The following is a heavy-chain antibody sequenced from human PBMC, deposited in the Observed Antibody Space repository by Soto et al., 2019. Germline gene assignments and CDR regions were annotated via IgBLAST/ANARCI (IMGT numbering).Heavy chain of an antibody. CDR2: IVVGSGNT. CDR1: GFTFTSSA. V-gene: IGHV1-58*01. J-gene: IGHJ6*02. Sequence: GASVKVSCKASGFTFTSSAVQWVRQARGQRLEWIGWIVVGSGNTNYAQKFQERVTITRDMSTSTAYMELSSLRSEGTAVYYCAAPLNNYYYYGMDVWGQGTTVTVSS. CDR3: AAPLNNYYYYGMDV.